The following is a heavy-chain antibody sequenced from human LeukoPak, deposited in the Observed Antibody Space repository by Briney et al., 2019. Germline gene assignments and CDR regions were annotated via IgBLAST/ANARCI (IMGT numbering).Heavy chain of an antibody. CDR3: ASSGGYCSSTSCQNPTSPTYFDY. J-gene: IGHJ4*02. CDR1: GGSFSGYY. Sequence: PSETLPLTCAVYGGSFSGYYWSWIRQPPGKGLEWIGEINHSGSTNYNPSLKSRVTISVDTSKNQFSLKLSSVTAADTAVYYCASSGGYCSSTSCQNPTSPTYFDYWGQGTLVTVSS. V-gene: IGHV4-34*01. D-gene: IGHD2-2*01. CDR2: INHSGST.